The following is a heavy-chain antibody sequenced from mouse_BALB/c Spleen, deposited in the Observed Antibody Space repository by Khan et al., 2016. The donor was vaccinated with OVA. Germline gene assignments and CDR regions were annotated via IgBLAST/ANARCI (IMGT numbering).Heavy chain of an antibody. CDR1: GYNFTNYW. Sequence: VQLQESGAELAKPGASVKMSCKASGYNFTNYWMHWVKQRPGQGLEWIGYIDPTTGYTEYNQKFKDKATLTADKSSSTAYMQLSSLTSEDLAVYYCCSRGSSYTWVDYWGQGTLVTVSA. D-gene: IGHD1-1*01. CDR3: CSRGSSYTWVDY. V-gene: IGHV1-7*01. CDR2: IDPTTGYT. J-gene: IGHJ3*01.